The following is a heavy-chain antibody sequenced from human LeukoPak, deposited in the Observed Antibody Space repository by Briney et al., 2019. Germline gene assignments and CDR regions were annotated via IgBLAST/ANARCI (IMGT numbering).Heavy chain of an antibody. CDR2: IYTSGNT. CDR3: AREVGGSYYGPTDH. CDR1: GDSISSGSYY. V-gene: IGHV4-61*02. Sequence: SQTLSLTCTVSGDSISSGSYYWSWIRQPPGKGLEWIGGIYTSGNTYYNPSLKSRVTISVDTSKNQFSLKLSSVTAADTAMYDCAREVGGSYYGPTDHWGQGTLVTVST. D-gene: IGHD3-10*01. J-gene: IGHJ4*02.